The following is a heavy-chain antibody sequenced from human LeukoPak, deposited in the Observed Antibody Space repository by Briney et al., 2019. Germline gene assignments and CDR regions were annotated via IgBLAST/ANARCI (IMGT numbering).Heavy chain of an antibody. J-gene: IGHJ4*02. V-gene: IGHV3-21*01. D-gene: IGHD6-19*01. CDR2: ISRSSSYI. CDR1: GFTFSSYN. Sequence: GGSLRLSCAASGFTFSSYNMNWVRQAPGKGLEWVSSISRSSSYIYYADSVKGRFTISRDNAKNSLYLQMNSLRAEDTAVYYCAKDLQQWLVPQPPFDYWGQGTLVTVSS. CDR3: AKDLQQWLVPQPPFDY.